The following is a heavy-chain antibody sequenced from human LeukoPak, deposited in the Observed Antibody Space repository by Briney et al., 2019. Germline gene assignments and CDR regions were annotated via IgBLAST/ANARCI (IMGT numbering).Heavy chain of an antibody. CDR1: GGSVNGYY. V-gene: IGHV4-4*07. CDR3: AKYNFGSDYFQD. D-gene: IGHD1-1*01. J-gene: IGHJ4*02. CDR2: IYSSGTT. Sequence: SETLSLTCTVSGGSVNGYYWSWLRQPAGKGLEWIGRIYSSGTTKFNPSLNSRVTMSIDTSMSQFSLKLSSVTAADTAVYYCAKYNFGSDYFQDWGQGALVIVSS.